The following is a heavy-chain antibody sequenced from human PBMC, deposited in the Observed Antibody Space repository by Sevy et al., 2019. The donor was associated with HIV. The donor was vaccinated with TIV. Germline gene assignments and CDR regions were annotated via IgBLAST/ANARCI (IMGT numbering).Heavy chain of an antibody. D-gene: IGHD1-26*01. V-gene: IGHV3-30-3*01. CDR3: ASGRQGATYGY. CDR2: ISFDGTNK. Sequence: GGSLRLSCAASGFNFNIYAMTWVRQAPGKGLEWVAGISFDGTNKYYADSVKGRFTVARENSKNTVYLQMSSLRIEDTAMYFCASGRQGATYGYWGQGTLVTVSS. CDR1: GFNFNIYA. J-gene: IGHJ4*01.